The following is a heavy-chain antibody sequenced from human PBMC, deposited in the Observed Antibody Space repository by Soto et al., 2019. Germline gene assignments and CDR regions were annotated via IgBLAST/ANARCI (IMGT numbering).Heavy chain of an antibody. CDR2: ISKSDYT. Sequence: PGGSLRLSCTVSGFAFNNYGINWVRQAPGKGLEWVSSISKSDYTYYSDSVKGRFAISRDNAKSSVSLQMNTLRVEDTAVYYCAREDSIIIPAVSDFWGQGTRVTVSS. V-gene: IGHV3-21*01. CDR1: GFAFNNYG. D-gene: IGHD2-2*01. CDR3: AREDSIIIPAVSDF. J-gene: IGHJ4*02.